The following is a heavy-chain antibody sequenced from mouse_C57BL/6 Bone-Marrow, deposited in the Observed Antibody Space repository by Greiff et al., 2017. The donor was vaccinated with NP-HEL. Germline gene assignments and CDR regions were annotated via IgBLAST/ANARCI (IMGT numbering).Heavy chain of an antibody. CDR3: ARHRGLLTIFLRWFAY. J-gene: IGHJ3*01. V-gene: IGHV5-6*01. D-gene: IGHD2-12*01. Sequence: EVQLVESGGDLVKPGGSLKLSCAASGFTFSSYGMSWVRQTPDKRLEWVATISSGGSYTYYPDSVKGRFTISRDNAKNTLYLQMSSLKSEDTAMYYCARHRGLLTIFLRWFAYWGQGTLVTVSA. CDR1: GFTFSSYG. CDR2: ISSGGSYT.